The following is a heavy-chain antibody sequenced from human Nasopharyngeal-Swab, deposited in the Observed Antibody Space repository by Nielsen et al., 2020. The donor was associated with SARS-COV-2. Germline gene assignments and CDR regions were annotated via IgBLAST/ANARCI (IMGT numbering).Heavy chain of an antibody. CDR2: INPSGGST. Sequence: ASVKVSYKASGYTFTSYYMHWVRQAPGQGLEWMGIINPSGGSTSYAQKFQGRVTMTRDTSTSTVYMELSSLRSEDTAVYYCARDLYSSGWYRTNWYFDLWGRGTLVTVSS. CDR1: GYTFTSYY. J-gene: IGHJ2*01. CDR3: ARDLYSSGWYRTNWYFDL. D-gene: IGHD6-19*01. V-gene: IGHV1-46*01.